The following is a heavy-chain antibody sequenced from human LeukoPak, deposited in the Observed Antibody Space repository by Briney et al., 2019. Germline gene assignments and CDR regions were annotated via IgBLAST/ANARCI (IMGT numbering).Heavy chain of an antibody. CDR2: IWYDGSNK. D-gene: IGHD6-13*01. V-gene: IGHV3-33*01. Sequence: GGSLRLSCAASGFSYSSYDFHWVRQAPGKGLEWVAIIWYDGSNKYYADSVKGRFTISRDNSKNTLYLQMNSLRAEDTALYYGARVAAGTYWFDPWGQGTLVTVSS. CDR1: GFSYSSYD. J-gene: IGHJ5*02. CDR3: ARVAAGTYWFDP.